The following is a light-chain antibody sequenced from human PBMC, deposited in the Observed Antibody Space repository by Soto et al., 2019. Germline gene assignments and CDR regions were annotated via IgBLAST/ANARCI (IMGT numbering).Light chain of an antibody. Sequence: QSVLTQPPSASGSPGQSVTISCTGTSSDVGGYNLVSWYQQHPGKAPKVMIYEVIKRPSGVPDRFSGSKSGNTASLTVSGLQAEDEADYYCSSYVTGDNYVFGSGTKVTVL. J-gene: IGLJ1*01. CDR3: SSYVTGDNYV. CDR2: EVI. CDR1: SSDVGGYNL. V-gene: IGLV2-8*01.